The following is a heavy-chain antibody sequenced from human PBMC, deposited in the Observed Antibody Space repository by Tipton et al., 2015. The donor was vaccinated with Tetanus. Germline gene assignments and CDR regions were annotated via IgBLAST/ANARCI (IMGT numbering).Heavy chain of an antibody. CDR2: IYESGAT. Sequence: LRLSCTVSGGSIRGGTFYWGWIRQPHGKGLEWIRSIYESGATYYISPLNSRVTISVDTSKNQFFLILTSMAAADTGVYYCARHQSGYFSPFDYWGQGNLVTVSS. D-gene: IGHD3-3*01. CDR3: ARHQSGYFSPFDY. J-gene: IGHJ4*02. V-gene: IGHV4-39*01. CDR1: GGSIRGGTFY.